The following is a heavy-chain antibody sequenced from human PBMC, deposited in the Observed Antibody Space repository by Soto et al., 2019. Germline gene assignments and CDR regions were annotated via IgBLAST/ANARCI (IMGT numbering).Heavy chain of an antibody. CDR1: GGSISSGGYY. V-gene: IGHV4-31*03. D-gene: IGHD3-3*01. CDR3: ARVCWWEMFYDFWSGTFGSYYYYYMDV. Sequence: LTCTVSGGSISSGGYYWSWIRQHPGKGLEWIGYIYYSGSTYYNPSLKSRVTISVDTSKNQFSLKLSSVTAADTAVYNCARVCWWEMFYDFWSGTFGSYYYYYMDVWGKGTTVTVSS. CDR2: IYYSGST. J-gene: IGHJ6*03.